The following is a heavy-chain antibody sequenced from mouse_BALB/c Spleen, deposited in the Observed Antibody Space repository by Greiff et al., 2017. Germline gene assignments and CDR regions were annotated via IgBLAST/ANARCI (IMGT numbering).Heavy chain of an antibody. CDR1: GYTFTSYW. CDR2: INPSNGRT. Sequence: QVQLQQPGAELVKPGASVKLSCKASGYTFTSYWMHWVKQRPGQGLEWIGEINPSNGRTNYNEKFKSKATLTVDKSSSTAYMQLSSLTSEDSAVYYCAIVPKYDGYPHYYAMDYWGQGTSVTVSS. J-gene: IGHJ4*01. CDR3: AIVPKYDGYPHYYAMDY. D-gene: IGHD2-3*01. V-gene: IGHV1S81*02.